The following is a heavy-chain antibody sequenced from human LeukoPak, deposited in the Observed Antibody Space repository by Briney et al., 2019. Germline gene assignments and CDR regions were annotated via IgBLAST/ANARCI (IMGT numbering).Heavy chain of an antibody. D-gene: IGHD5/OR15-5a*01. V-gene: IGHV3-23*01. CDR1: GFTFSSCA. CDR2: ISGSDRST. CDR3: AKDTSVGAFDI. J-gene: IGHJ3*02. Sequence: PGGSLRLSCAASGFTFSSCAMSWVRQAPGKGLEWVSGISGSDRSTYYADSVKGRFIISRDNSKNTLYLQMNSLRAEDTAVYYCAKDTSVGAFDIWGQGTMVTVSS.